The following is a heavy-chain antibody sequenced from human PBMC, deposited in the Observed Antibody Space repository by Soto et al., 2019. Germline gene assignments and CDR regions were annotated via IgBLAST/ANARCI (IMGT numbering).Heavy chain of an antibody. J-gene: IGHJ4*02. CDR3: AGSWNWNDAWFDY. Sequence: HPGGSLRLSCAASGFTFDDYAMHWVRQAPGKGLEWVSGISWNSGSIGYADSVKGRFTISRDNAKNSLYLQMNSLRAEDTALYYCAGSWNWNDAWFDYWGQGTLVTVSS. CDR2: ISWNSGSI. D-gene: IGHD1-1*01. V-gene: IGHV3-9*01. CDR1: GFTFDDYA.